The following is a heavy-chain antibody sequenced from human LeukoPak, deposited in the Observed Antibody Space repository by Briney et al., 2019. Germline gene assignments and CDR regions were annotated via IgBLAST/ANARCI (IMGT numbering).Heavy chain of an antibody. J-gene: IGHJ4*02. V-gene: IGHV1-2*02. D-gene: IGHD6-13*01. CDR1: GYTFTGYY. Sequence: ASVKVSCKASGYTFTGYYMHWVRQAPGQGLEWMGWINPNSGGTNYAQKFQGRVTMIRDTSISTAYMELSRLRSDDTAVYYCARPRGSSSWYGAYYFDYWGQGTLVTVSS. CDR3: ARPRGSSSWYGAYYFDY. CDR2: INPNSGGT.